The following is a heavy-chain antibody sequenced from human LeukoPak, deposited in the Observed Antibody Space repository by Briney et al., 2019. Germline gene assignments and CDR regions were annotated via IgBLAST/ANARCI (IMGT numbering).Heavy chain of an antibody. CDR1: GFTFSSYW. CDR3: GRGGVYCSSTSCYFDY. Sequence: GGSLRLSCAASGFTFSSYWMSWVRQAPGKGLEWVANIKQDGSEKYYVDSVKGRFTISRDNAKNSLYLQMNSLRAEDTAVYYFGRGGVYCSSTSCYFDYWGQGTLVTVSS. V-gene: IGHV3-7*01. D-gene: IGHD2-2*01. CDR2: IKQDGSEK. J-gene: IGHJ4*02.